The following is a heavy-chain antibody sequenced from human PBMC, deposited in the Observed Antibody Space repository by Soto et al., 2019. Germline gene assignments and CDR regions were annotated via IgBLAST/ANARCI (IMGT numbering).Heavy chain of an antibody. V-gene: IGHV3-33*01. CDR3: ARSYSGGWYYFDY. J-gene: IGHJ4*02. CDR2: IWYDGSNK. D-gene: IGHD6-19*01. Sequence: GGSLRLSCAASGFTFSSYGMHWVRQAPGKGLEWVAVIWYDGSNKYYADSVKGRFTISRDNSKNTLYLEMNSLRAEDTAVYYCARSYSGGWYYFDYWGQGTLVTVSS. CDR1: GFTFSSYG.